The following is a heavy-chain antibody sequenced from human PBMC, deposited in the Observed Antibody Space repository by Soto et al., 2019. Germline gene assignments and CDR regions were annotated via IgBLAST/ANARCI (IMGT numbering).Heavy chain of an antibody. CDR1: GDSVSSNSAV. J-gene: IGHJ5*01. CDR3: VSLIGNSWLDS. CDR2: TYYRSKWYT. D-gene: IGHD2-8*01. Sequence: QVQLQQSGPGLVKPSQTLSLTCAISGDSVSSNSAVWNWIRQSPSRGLEWLGRTYYRSKWYTDYAVSVKSQITITPDISNTQVSRHLNSVTPDDTAVYYCVSLIGNSWLDSWGQGTLVTVS. V-gene: IGHV6-1*01.